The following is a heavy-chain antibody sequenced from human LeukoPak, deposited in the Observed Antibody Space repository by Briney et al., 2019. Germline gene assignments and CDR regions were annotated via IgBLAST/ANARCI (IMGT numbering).Heavy chain of an antibody. CDR3: ARVSTGARYYYGMDV. V-gene: IGHV4-59*01. CDR2: IYYSGST. D-gene: IGHD1-26*01. J-gene: IGHJ6*02. Sequence: SETLSLTCTVSGGSISSYYWSWIRQPPGKGLEWIGYIYYSGSTNYNPSLKSRVTISVDTSKNQFSLKLSSVTAADTAVYYCARVSTGARYYYGMDVWGQGTTVTVSS. CDR1: GGSISSYY.